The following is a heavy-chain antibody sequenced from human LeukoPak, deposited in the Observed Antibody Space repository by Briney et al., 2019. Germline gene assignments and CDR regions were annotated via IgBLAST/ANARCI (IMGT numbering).Heavy chain of an antibody. CDR1: GYTFIGYY. Sequence: AVNFSCKASGYTFIGYYIHWLRQAPGQGLERMGWINPNSGGTNYAQNFQGSITMCRDTSISTAYMELSRLRSDDTAVYYCATTRRYYYDSSGPDAFDLWGQGTMVTVSS. CDR3: ATTRRYYYDSSGPDAFDL. CDR2: INPNSGGT. D-gene: IGHD3-22*01. J-gene: IGHJ3*01. V-gene: IGHV1-2*02.